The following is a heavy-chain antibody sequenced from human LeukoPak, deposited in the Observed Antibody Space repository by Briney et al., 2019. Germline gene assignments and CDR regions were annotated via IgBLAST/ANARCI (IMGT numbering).Heavy chain of an antibody. CDR1: GGSISSGDYY. Sequence: SETLSLTCTVSGGSISSGDYYWSWIRQPPGKGLEWIGYIYYSGSTYYNPSLKSRVTISVDTSKNQFSLKLSSVTAEDTAVYYCARGAGRWLQSGFDYWGQGTLVTVSS. V-gene: IGHV4-30-4*01. D-gene: IGHD5-24*01. CDR2: IYYSGST. J-gene: IGHJ4*02. CDR3: ARGAGRWLQSGFDY.